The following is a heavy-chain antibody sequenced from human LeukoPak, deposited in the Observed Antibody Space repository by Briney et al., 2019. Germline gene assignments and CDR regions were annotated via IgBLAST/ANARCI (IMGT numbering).Heavy chain of an antibody. CDR1: GGSISSYY. J-gene: IGHJ3*02. D-gene: IGHD1-26*01. V-gene: IGHV4-59*01. Sequence: SETLSLTCTVSGGSISSYYWSWIRQPPGKGLEWIGYIYYSGSTNYNPSLKSRVTISVDTSKNQFSLKLSSVTAADTAVYYCASDSGSCDAFDIWGQGTMVTVSS. CDR3: ASDSGSCDAFDI. CDR2: IYYSGST.